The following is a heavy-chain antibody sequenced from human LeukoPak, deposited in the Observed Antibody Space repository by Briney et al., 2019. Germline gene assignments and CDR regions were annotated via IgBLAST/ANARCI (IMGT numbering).Heavy chain of an antibody. J-gene: IGHJ4*02. CDR1: GFTFSSYW. CDR3: ARRNTYYDILTGRSGYYFDY. V-gene: IGHV3-7*01. Sequence: GGSLRLSCAASGFTFSSYWMSWVRQAPGKGLEWVANIKQDGSEKYYVDSVKGRFTISRDNAKDSLYLQMNSLRAEDTAVYYCARRNTYYDILTGRSGYYFDYWGQGTLVTVSS. D-gene: IGHD3-9*01. CDR2: IKQDGSEK.